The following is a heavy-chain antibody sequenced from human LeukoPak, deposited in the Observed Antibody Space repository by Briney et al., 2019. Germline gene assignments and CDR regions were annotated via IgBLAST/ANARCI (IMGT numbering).Heavy chain of an antibody. V-gene: IGHV1-2*02. CDR2: INPNSGGT. J-gene: IGHJ3*02. Sequence: GASVKVSCKASGYTFTGYYMHWVRQAPGQGLEWMGWINPNSGGTNYAQKFQGRVTMTRDTSISTAYMELSRLRSDDTAVYYCARDWEYCSGGSCYSKDAFDIWGQGTVVTVSS. CDR3: ARDWEYCSGGSCYSKDAFDI. D-gene: IGHD2-15*01. CDR1: GYTFTGYY.